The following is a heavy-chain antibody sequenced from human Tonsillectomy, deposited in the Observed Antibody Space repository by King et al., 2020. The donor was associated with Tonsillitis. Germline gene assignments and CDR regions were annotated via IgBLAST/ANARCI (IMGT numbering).Heavy chain of an antibody. J-gene: IGHJ6*02. CDR2: IIPVVGTP. V-gene: IGHV1-69*12. CDR1: GGTFSSHA. CDR3: ARDFRVESYYYYYGMNV. Sequence: VQLVQSGAEVKKPGSSVKVSCKAAGGTFSSHAVSWVRQAPGQGLEWMGGIIPVVGTPNYSQKFQGRVTITADEFTSTAYMELSSLRLEDTAVYFCARDFRVESYYYYYGMNVWGQGTTVTVSS.